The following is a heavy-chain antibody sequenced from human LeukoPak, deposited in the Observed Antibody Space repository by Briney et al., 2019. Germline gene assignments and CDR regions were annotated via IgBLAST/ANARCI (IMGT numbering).Heavy chain of an antibody. J-gene: IGHJ4*02. CDR3: AKELRGGVFPDY. CDR1: GFTLSIYA. Sequence: QPGGSLRLSCAASGFTLSIYAMYWVRQAPGKGLEWVAVISSDGRNKYYIDSVRGRFTISRDTSKNTLYLQMNSLRAEDMAVYYCAKELRGGVFPDYWGQGTLVTVSS. V-gene: IGHV3-30*04. CDR2: ISSDGRNK. D-gene: IGHD6-13*01.